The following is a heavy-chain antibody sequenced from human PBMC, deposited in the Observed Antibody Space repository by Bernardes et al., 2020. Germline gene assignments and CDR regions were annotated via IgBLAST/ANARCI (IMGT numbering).Heavy chain of an antibody. Sequence: GGSLRLSCAASGFTFSSYGMHWVRQAPGKGLEWVAVIWYDGSDKDYADSLKGRFTISRDNSDNTLYLQMNSLRADDTAVYYCARDLYRKKFYFYGMDVWGHGTTVTVSS. CDR1: GFTFSSYG. CDR2: IWYDGSDK. CDR3: ARDLYRKKFYFYGMDV. J-gene: IGHJ6*02. V-gene: IGHV3-33*01.